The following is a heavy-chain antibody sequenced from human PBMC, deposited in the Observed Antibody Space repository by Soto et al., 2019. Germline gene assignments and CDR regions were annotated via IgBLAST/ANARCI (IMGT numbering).Heavy chain of an antibody. CDR2: ISWNSGSI. V-gene: IGHV3-9*01. CDR3: AKGSLRDRSWYGDAFDI. CDR1: GFTFDDYA. D-gene: IGHD6-13*01. Sequence: EVQLVESGGGLVQPGRSLRLSCAASGFTFDDYAMHWVRQAPGKGLEWVSGISWNSGSIGYADSVKGRFTISRDNAKNSLYLQMNSLRAEDTALYYCAKGSLRDRSWYGDAFDIWGQGTMVTVSS. J-gene: IGHJ3*02.